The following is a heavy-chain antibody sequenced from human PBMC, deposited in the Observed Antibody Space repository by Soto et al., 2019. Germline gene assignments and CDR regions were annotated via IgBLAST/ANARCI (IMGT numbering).Heavy chain of an antibody. CDR2: RYHSGST. V-gene: IGHV4-30-2*01. D-gene: IGHD5-12*01. CDR3: AAGGGLPRYY. CDR1: GGSISSDGYS. Sequence: QLQLQESGSGLVKPSQTLSLTCAVSGGSISSDGYSWSWIRQPPGKVLEWIGYRYHSGSTYYNPSLKSRVTISVDRSKNQFSLKLSSVTAADTAVYYCAAGGGLPRYYWWQGTLVTVSS. J-gene: IGHJ4*02.